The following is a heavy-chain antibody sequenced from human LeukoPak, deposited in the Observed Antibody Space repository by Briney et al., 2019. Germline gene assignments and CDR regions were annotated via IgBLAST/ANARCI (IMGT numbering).Heavy chain of an antibody. J-gene: IGHJ4*02. D-gene: IGHD6-19*01. CDR2: INHSGST. V-gene: IGHV4-34*01. CDR1: GGSFSGYY. Sequence: PSETLSLTCAVYGGSFSGYYWSWVRQPPGKGLEWIGEINHSGSTNYNPSLKSRVTISVDTSKNQFSLKLSSVTAADTAVYYCARGSLPYSSGWRRFDYWGQGTLVTVSS. CDR3: ARGSLPYSSGWRRFDY.